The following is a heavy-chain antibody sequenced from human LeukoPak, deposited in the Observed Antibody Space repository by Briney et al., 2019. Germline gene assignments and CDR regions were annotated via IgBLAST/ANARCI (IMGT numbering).Heavy chain of an antibody. V-gene: IGHV4-4*07. CDR1: GGSISSYY. CDR2: IYTSGST. Sequence: SETLSLTCTVSGGSISSYYWSWIRQPAGKGLEWIGRIYTSGSTNYNPSLKSRVTMSVDTSKNQFSLKLSSVTAADTAVYYCARDTGSVGSGYFDYWGQGTLVTVSS. CDR3: ARDTGSVGSGYFDY. J-gene: IGHJ4*02. D-gene: IGHD3-10*01.